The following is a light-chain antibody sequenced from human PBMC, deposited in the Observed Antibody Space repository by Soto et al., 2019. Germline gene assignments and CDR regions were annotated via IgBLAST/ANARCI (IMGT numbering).Light chain of an antibody. V-gene: IGLV2-14*01. CDR1: SSNVGNYDY. J-gene: IGLJ1*01. CDR3: ISFTTRATYV. Sequence: QSVLTQPASVSGSPGQSITISCTGTSSNVGNYDYVSWYQQHPGKVPKLMIYDVSNRPSGVSNRFSGSKSGNTASPTISGLQDEDEADYYCISFTTRATYVFGTATKVT. CDR2: DVS.